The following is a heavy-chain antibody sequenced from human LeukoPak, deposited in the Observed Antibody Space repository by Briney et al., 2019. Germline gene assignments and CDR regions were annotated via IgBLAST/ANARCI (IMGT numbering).Heavy chain of an antibody. CDR3: ASNRIAAAG. V-gene: IGHV3-21*01. CDR1: GFTFSSYS. Sequence: GGPLRLSCAASGFTFSSYSMNWVGQAPGKGLEWVSSIISSNSYIYYADSVKGRFTISRDNAKNSLYLQMNSLRAEDTAVYYCASNRIAAAGGGQGTLVTVSS. J-gene: IGHJ4*02. D-gene: IGHD6-13*01. CDR2: IISSNSYI.